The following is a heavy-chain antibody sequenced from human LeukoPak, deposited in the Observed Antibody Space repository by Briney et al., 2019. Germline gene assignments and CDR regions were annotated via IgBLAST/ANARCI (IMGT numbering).Heavy chain of an antibody. Sequence: PGGSLRLSCAASGFTFSSYSMNWVRQAPGKGPEWVSSISSSSSYIYYADSVKGRFTISRDNAKNSLYLQMNSLRAEDTAVYYCARVLRYFDWLRTQTDYWGQGTLVTVSS. CDR2: ISSSSSYI. D-gene: IGHD3-9*01. CDR1: GFTFSSYS. CDR3: ARVLRYFDWLRTQTDY. J-gene: IGHJ4*02. V-gene: IGHV3-21*01.